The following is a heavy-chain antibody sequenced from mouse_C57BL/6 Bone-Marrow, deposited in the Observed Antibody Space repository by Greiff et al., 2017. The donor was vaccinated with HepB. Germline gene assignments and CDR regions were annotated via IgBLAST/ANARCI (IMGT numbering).Heavy chain of an antibody. CDR2: IWSGGST. D-gene: IGHD1-1*01. CDR3: AKTPIYYGSGWYFDV. Sequence: VMLVESGPGLVQPSQSLSITCTVSGFSLTSYGVHWVRQPPGKGLEWLGVIWSGGSTDYNAAFISRLSISKDNSKSQVFFKMNSLQADDTAIYYCAKTPIYYGSGWYFDVWGTGTTVTVSS. CDR1: GFSLTSYG. V-gene: IGHV2-4*01. J-gene: IGHJ1*03.